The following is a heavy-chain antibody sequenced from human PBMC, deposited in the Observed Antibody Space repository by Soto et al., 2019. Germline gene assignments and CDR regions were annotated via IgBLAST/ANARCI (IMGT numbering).Heavy chain of an antibody. D-gene: IGHD4-17*01. CDR2: ISGSGGST. V-gene: IGHV3-23*01. CDR3: ANDQAGGDYGRFGQSDY. J-gene: IGHJ4*02. Sequence: EVQLLESGGGLVQPGGSLRLSCAASGFTFSSSAMSWVRQAPGKGLEWVSGISGSGGSTSYADSVKGRFTTSRDNSKITLYLQMNILRAEDTAVYYCANDQAGGDYGRFGQSDYCGQGTLVTVSS. CDR1: GFTFSSSA.